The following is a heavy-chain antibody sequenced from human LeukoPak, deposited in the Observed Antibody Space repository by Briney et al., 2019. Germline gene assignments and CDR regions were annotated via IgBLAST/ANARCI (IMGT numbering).Heavy chain of an antibody. CDR3: ARRDSSGYALLDS. J-gene: IGHJ4*02. CDR1: GGTFSSYA. V-gene: IGHV1-18*01. CDR2: ISGDNANP. D-gene: IGHD3-22*01. Sequence: GASVKVSCKASGGTFSSYAISWVRQAPGQGLEWMGWISGDNANPRYAQTLQNRVTMTTDTSTTTAYMELRSLRSDDTAVYYCARRDSSGYALLDSWGQGTLVTVSS.